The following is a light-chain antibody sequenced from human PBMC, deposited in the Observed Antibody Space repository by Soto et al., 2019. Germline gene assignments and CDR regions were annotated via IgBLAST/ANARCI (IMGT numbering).Light chain of an antibody. CDR2: AAS. Sequence: DFQLAQSPSSLSPSVGDRVTITCRASHHIMNDLAWYQQKPGKPPRLLISAASTLQSGVPSRFSASGFGTEFTLTISSLQPEDAVTYYCHKYNSLPPTFGGGTKVDIK. CDR3: HKYNSLPPT. J-gene: IGKJ4*01. CDR1: HHIMND. V-gene: IGKV1-27*01.